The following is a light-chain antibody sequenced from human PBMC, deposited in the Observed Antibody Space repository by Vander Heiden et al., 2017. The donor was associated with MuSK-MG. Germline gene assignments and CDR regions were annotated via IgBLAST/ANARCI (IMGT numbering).Light chain of an antibody. Sequence: DIQMTQSPSSLSASVGDRVTITCRASQGINNYLAWYQQKPGKVPNLLIFVASILESGVPTRFSGSGSGTDFTLTISSLQPEDFATYYCQKDDSAPWTFGQGTKVEIK. J-gene: IGKJ1*01. CDR3: QKDDSAPWT. CDR2: VAS. V-gene: IGKV1-27*01. CDR1: QGINNY.